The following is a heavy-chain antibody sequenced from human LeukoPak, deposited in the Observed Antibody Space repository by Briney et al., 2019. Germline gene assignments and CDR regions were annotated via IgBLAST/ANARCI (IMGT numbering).Heavy chain of an antibody. CDR2: ISDSGANT. CDR3: AKRGVVIRVFLVGFHKGAYYFDS. D-gene: IGHD3-10*01. J-gene: IGHJ4*02. CDR1: GITLSNYG. V-gene: IGHV3-23*01. Sequence: GGSLRLSCAVSGITLSNYGMRWVRQAPGKGLEWVAGISDSGANTKYADSVKGRFTISRDNPKNTLSLQMSSLRAEDTAVYFCAKRGVVIRVFLVGFHKGAYYFDSWGQGALVTVSS.